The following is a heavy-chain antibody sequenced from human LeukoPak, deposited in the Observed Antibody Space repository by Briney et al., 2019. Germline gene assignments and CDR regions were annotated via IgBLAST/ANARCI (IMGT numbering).Heavy chain of an antibody. D-gene: IGHD3-22*01. V-gene: IGHV1-69*10. Sequence: GASVKVSCKASGGGFSSYALSWVRQAPGQGLEWIGGITPILGIANYAQDLQGRVTITADKSTNTAYMELSSLRSEDTAVYYCASQDSSGYYLIDYWGQGTLVTVSS. CDR3: ASQDSSGYYLIDY. CDR1: GGGFSSYA. CDR2: ITPILGIA. J-gene: IGHJ4*02.